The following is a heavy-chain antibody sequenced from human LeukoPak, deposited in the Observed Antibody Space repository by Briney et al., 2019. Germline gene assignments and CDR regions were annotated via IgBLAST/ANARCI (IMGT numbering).Heavy chain of an antibody. D-gene: IGHD1-1*01. CDR3: ANNWNMDC. V-gene: IGHV3-23*01. CDR2: ISYSGDST. Sequence: GGSLRLSCAASGFTFSSYAMSWVRQAPGKGLEWVSSISYSGDSTYYADSVKGRFTNSRDNSENTVYLQMNSLRADDTAVYYCANNWNMDCWGQGTLVTVSS. J-gene: IGHJ4*02. CDR1: GFTFSSYA.